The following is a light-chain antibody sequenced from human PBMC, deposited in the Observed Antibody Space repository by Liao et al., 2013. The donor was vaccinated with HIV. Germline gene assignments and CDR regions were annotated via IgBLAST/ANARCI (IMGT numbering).Light chain of an antibody. Sequence: SYELTQPPSVSVAPGKTASITCGGNNIGSKSVHWYQQKPGQAPVLVIYYYSDRASGIPERFSGSNSGNTATLTISRVEAGDEADYYCQVWDGSSDQAVFGGGTKLTVL. J-gene: IGLJ2*01. CDR2: YYS. CDR1: NIGSKS. V-gene: IGLV3-21*04. CDR3: QVWDGSSDQAV.